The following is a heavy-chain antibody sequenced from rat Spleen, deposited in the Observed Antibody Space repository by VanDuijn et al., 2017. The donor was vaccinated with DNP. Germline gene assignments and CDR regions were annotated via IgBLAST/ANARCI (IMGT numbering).Heavy chain of an antibody. CDR1: GFSLTTYS. D-gene: IGHD1-12*02. V-gene: IGHV2-63*01. J-gene: IGHJ4*01. CDR3: TRDQDYYYDGGYYPTMDA. CDR2: MWNDGDT. Sequence: QVQLKESGPGLVQPSETLSLTCTVSGFSLTTYSVSWVRQPSGGGPEWMGRMWNDGDTAYNSVLKSRLSISRDTSKNQVFLKMNSLQTDDTGTYYCTRDQDYYYDGGYYPTMDAWGHGTSVTVSS.